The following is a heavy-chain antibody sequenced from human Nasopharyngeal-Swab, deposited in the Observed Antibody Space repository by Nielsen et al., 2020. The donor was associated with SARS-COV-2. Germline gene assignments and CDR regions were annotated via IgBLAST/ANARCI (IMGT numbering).Heavy chain of an antibody. CDR1: GFTFNRHA. V-gene: IGHV3-30*03. J-gene: IGHJ4*02. D-gene: IGHD3-10*01. Sequence: GESLKISCAGSGFTFNRHAMHWVRQAPGKGLEWVAIISHDGSDHNYADSVKGRFTISRDNSKNTLYLQMNSLRAEDTAVYYCARDQITMVRGVIIKNDYWGQGTLVTVSS. CDR3: ARDQITMVRGVIIKNDY. CDR2: ISHDGSDH.